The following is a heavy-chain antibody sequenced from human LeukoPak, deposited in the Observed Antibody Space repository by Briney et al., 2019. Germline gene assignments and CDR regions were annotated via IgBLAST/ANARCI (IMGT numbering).Heavy chain of an antibody. CDR2: IRSKAYGGTT. V-gene: IGHV3-49*04. CDR3: TRDELLAVAGVMTSDY. CDR1: GFTFGDHA. J-gene: IGHJ4*02. D-gene: IGHD6-19*01. Sequence: HPGGSLRLSCTASGFTFGDHAMSWVRQAPGKGLEWVGIIRSKAYGGTTEYAASVKGRFTISRDDSKSIAYLQMNSLKTEDTVVYYCTRDELLAVAGVMTSDYWGQGTLVTVSS.